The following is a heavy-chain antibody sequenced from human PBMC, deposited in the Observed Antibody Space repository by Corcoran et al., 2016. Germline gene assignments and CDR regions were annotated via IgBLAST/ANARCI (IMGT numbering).Heavy chain of an antibody. V-gene: IGHV5-51*01. Sequence: EVQLVQSGAEVKKPGESLKISCKGSGFSFTRYWIGWVRQMPGKGLEWMGIIFPGDSDTRYSPSFQGQVTISAAKSVSTAYLQWSSLKASDTAMYYCARQGYCSGGNCYSGDAFDIWGQGTMVTVSS. D-gene: IGHD2-15*01. J-gene: IGHJ3*02. CDR1: GFSFTRYW. CDR3: ARQGYCSGGNCYSGDAFDI. CDR2: IFPGDSDT.